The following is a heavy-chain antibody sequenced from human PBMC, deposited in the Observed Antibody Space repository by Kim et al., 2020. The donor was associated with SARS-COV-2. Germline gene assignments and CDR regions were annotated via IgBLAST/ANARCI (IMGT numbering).Heavy chain of an antibody. CDR2: IKSKTDGGTT. V-gene: IGHV3-15*01. D-gene: IGHD1-1*01. J-gene: IGHJ3*02. CDR1: GFTFSNAW. Sequence: GGSLRLSCAASGFTFSNAWMSWVRQAPGKGLEWVGRIKSKTDGGTTDYAAPVKGRFTISRDDSKNTLYLQMNSLKTEDTAVYYCTTEVEKVIDAFDIWGQGTMVTVSS. CDR3: TTEVEKVIDAFDI.